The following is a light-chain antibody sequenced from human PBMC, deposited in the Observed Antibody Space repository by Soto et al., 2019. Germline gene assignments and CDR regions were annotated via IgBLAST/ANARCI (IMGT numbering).Light chain of an antibody. J-gene: IGLJ2*01. V-gene: IGLV3-27*01. CDR1: VLAKKY. CDR3: YSVADNNLGV. CDR2: KDS. Sequence: SYELTQPSSVSVSPGQTARFTCSGDVLAKKYARWFQQKSGQAPVLVIYKDSERPSGIPERFSGFSSGTTVTLTISGAQVEDEADYYCYSVADNNLGVFGGGTKVTVL.